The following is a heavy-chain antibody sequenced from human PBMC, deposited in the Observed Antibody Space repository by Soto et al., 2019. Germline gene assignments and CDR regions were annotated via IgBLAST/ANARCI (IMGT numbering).Heavy chain of an antibody. V-gene: IGHV1-3*01. CDR3: ARLGYRNSWYRPIDY. Sequence: ASVKVSCKASGYTFTSYAMHWVRRAPGQRLEWMGWINAGNGNTKYSQKFQGRVTITRDTSESTAYMELSSLRSEDTAVYYCARLGYRNSWYRPIDYWGQGTLVTVSS. J-gene: IGHJ4*02. CDR1: GYTFTSYA. D-gene: IGHD6-19*01. CDR2: INAGNGNT.